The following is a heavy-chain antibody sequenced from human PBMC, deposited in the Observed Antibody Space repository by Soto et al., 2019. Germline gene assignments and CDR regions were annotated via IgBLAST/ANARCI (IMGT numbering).Heavy chain of an antibody. CDR1: GFTFSSYG. J-gene: IGHJ4*02. Sequence: GSLRLSCAASGFTFSSYGMHWVRQAPGKGLEWVAVVSKDGSDKHYADSVKGRFTISRDNSENTLHLQMNSLRPEDTGVYYCARSYCGDNCALDYWGQGTPVTVSS. V-gene: IGHV3-30*03. D-gene: IGHD2-21*02. CDR2: VSKDGSDK. CDR3: ARSYCGDNCALDY.